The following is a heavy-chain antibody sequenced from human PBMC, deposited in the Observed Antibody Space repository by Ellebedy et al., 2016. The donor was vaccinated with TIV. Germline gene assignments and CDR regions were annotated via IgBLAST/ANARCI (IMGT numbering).Heavy chain of an antibody. Sequence: GESLKISCAASGFTFNTYWMSWVRQAPGKGLEWVGNIKQDGSETYYVDSVKVRFTISRDNAKKSVYLQMNSLRAEYTAVYYCAREGYSSSQRDLYYYYGLEIWGQGTTVTVSS. CDR3: AREGYSSSQRDLYYYYGLEI. CDR1: GFTFNTYW. CDR2: IKQDGSET. V-gene: IGHV3-7*01. D-gene: IGHD6-13*01. J-gene: IGHJ6*02.